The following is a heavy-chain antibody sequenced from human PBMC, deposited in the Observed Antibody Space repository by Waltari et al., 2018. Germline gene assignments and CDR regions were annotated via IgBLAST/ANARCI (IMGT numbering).Heavy chain of an antibody. D-gene: IGHD7-27*01. J-gene: IGHJ4*02. CDR3: ATGGWGFYLDY. CDR2: ISSSSSYT. CDR1: GFPFGSYN. Sequence: EVQLVESGGGLVKPGGSLRLSCAASGFPFGSYNMNWVRQAPGRGLEWVSSISSSSSYTHYADSVKGRFTISRDNAKNSLYLEMNSLRAEDTAVYYCATGGWGFYLDYWGQGTVVTVSS. V-gene: IGHV3-21*01.